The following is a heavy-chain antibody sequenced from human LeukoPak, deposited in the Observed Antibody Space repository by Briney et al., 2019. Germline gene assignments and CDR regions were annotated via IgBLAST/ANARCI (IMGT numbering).Heavy chain of an antibody. D-gene: IGHD3-22*01. Sequence: ASVKVSCKASGYTFTSYAINWVRQAPGQGLEWMGWINTNTGNPRYAQGFTGRFVFSLDTSVSTAYLQISSLKAEDTAVYYCARGVYYDSSGYRTRLQHWGQGTLVTVSS. CDR1: GYTFTSYA. CDR3: ARGVYYDSSGYRTRLQH. J-gene: IGHJ1*01. V-gene: IGHV7-4-1*02. CDR2: INTNTGNP.